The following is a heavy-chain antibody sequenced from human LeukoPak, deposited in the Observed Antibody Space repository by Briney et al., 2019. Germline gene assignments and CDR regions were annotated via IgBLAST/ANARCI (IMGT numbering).Heavy chain of an antibody. CDR2: IGTAGDP. J-gene: IGHJ6*02. V-gene: IGHV3-13*05. D-gene: IGHD6-19*01. CDR3: ARALAVAGTLSYYYGMDV. CDR1: GFTFSSSD. Sequence: HSGGSLTLSCSASGFTFSSSDMHWARQATGKGLEWVSAIGTAGDPYYPGSVKGRFTISRENAKNSLYLQMNSLRAGDTAVYYCARALAVAGTLSYYYGMDVWGQGTTVTVSS.